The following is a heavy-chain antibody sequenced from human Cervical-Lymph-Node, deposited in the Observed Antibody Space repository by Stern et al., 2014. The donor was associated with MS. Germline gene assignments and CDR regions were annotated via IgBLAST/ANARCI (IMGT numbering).Heavy chain of an antibody. CDR3: AREGEYCSGSRCYPFLDY. Sequence: QVQLQESGPGLVKPSETLSLTCTVSGGSLRSYYWNWIRQAPGKGLEWLGFIYHLVSVIYNPSLSSRVAMSVDTSKNQFSLTVSSVTAADTAVYYCAREGEYCSGSRCYPFLDYWGQGTLVTVSS. V-gene: IGHV4-59*01. D-gene: IGHD2-15*01. J-gene: IGHJ4*02. CDR2: IYHLVSV. CDR1: GGSLRSYY.